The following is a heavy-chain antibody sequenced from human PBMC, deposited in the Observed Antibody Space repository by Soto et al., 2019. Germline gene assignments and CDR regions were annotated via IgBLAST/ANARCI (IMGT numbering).Heavy chain of an antibody. V-gene: IGHV3-23*01. CDR2: ISGSGGST. CDR3: AKARITGIAVAAPFDY. J-gene: IGHJ4*02. Sequence: GGSLRLSCAASGFTFSSYAMSWVRQAPGKGLEWVSAISGSGGSTYYADSVKGRFTISRDNSKNTLYLQMNSLGAEDTAVYYCAKARITGIAVAAPFDYWGQGTLVTVSS. CDR1: GFTFSSYA. D-gene: IGHD6-19*01.